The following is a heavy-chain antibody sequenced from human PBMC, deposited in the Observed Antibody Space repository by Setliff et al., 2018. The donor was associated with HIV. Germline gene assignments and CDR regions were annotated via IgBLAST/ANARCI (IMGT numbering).Heavy chain of an antibody. D-gene: IGHD2-21*02. CDR2: ISGSGGST. V-gene: IGHV3-23*01. CDR3: AKGVTAILRTYYFDY. Sequence: GGSLRLSCAASGFTFSSYAMSWVRQAPGKGLEWVSAISGSGGSTYYADSVKGRFTISRDNSKNTLYLQMNSLRAEDTAVYYCAKGVTAILRTYYFDYWGQGTLVTVSS. J-gene: IGHJ4*02. CDR1: GFTFSSYA.